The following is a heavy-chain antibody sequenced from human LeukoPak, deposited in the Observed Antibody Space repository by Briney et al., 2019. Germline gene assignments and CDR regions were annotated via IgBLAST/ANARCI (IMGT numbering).Heavy chain of an antibody. V-gene: IGHV3-33*01. J-gene: IGHJ6*03. CDR3: ARGDNWNDGRYYYYMDV. CDR2: IWYDGSNK. CDR1: GFTFSSYG. Sequence: GGSLRLSCAASGFTFSSYGMHWVRQAPGKGLEWVAVIWYDGSNKYYADSVKGRFTISRDNSKNTLYLQMNSLRAEDTAVYYWARGDNWNDGRYYYYMDVWGKGPTVTVSS. D-gene: IGHD1-20*01.